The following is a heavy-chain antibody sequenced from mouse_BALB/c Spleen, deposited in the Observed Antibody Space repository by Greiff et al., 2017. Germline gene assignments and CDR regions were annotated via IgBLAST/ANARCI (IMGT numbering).Heavy chain of an antibody. CDR3: TRRGVYFDY. J-gene: IGHJ2*01. CDR2: IYPSDSYT. V-gene: IGHV1-69*02. CDR1: GYTFTSYW. Sequence: VQLQQPGAELVRPGASVKLSCKASGYTFTSYWINWVKQRPGQGLEWIGNIYPSDSYTNYNQKFKDKATLTVDKSSSTAYMQLSSPTSEDSAVYYCTRRGVYFDYWGQGTTLTVSS.